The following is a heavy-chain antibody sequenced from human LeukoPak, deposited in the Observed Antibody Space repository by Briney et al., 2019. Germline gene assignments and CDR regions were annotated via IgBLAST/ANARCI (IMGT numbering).Heavy chain of an antibody. CDR2: ISSSSSYI. J-gene: IGHJ4*02. CDR1: GFTFSSYS. V-gene: IGHV3-21*01. Sequence: GGSLRLSCAASGFTFSSYSMNWVRQAPGKGLEWVSSISSSSSYIYYADSVKGRFTISRDNAKNSLYLQMNSLRAEDTAVYYCARDSSGWYRADYWGQGTLVTGSS. CDR3: ARDSSGWYRADY. D-gene: IGHD6-19*01.